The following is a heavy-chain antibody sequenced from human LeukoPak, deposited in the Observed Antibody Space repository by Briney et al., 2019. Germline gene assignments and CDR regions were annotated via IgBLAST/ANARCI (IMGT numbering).Heavy chain of an antibody. V-gene: IGHV3-30*02. Sequence: GGSLRLSCAASGFTFRSYGMHWVRQAPGKWLEWVTFIRYDGSKKYYADSVKGRFTISRDNSKNTLYLQMNRLRAEDTAVYYCAKDFSVYNYDSRVLDYWGQGTLVTVSS. CDR2: IRYDGSKK. CDR1: GFTFRSYG. D-gene: IGHD3-22*01. CDR3: AKDFSVYNYDSRVLDY. J-gene: IGHJ4*02.